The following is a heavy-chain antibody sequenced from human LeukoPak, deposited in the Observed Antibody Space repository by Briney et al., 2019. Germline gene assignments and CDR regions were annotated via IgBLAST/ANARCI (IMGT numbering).Heavy chain of an antibody. CDR3: ARQALMFPYWYFDL. J-gene: IGHJ2*01. CDR2: IYYSGST. V-gene: IGHV4-59*08. Sequence: SETLSLTCTVSGGSISSYYWSWIRQPPGKGLEWIGYIYYSGSTNYNPSLKSRVTISVDTSKNQFSLKLTSVTAADTAVYYCARQALMFPYWYFDLWGRGTLVTVSS. CDR1: GGSISSYY. D-gene: IGHD3-10*02.